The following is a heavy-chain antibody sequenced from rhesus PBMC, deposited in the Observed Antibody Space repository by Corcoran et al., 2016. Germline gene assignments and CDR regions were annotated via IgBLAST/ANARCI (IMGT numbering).Heavy chain of an antibody. Sequence: QLQLQESGPGLVKPSETLSVTCAVSGGSISNSYWSWIRQAPGKGLEWIGYIYGSGSSTKYNPSLKSRVTLSVDTSKNQLSLKLSSVTTADTAVYYCARPYSGSWTLFDYWGQGVLVTVSS. D-gene: IGHD6-25*01. CDR2: IYGSGSST. J-gene: IGHJ4*01. V-gene: IGHV4-169*01. CDR3: ARPYSGSWTLFDY. CDR1: GGSISNSY.